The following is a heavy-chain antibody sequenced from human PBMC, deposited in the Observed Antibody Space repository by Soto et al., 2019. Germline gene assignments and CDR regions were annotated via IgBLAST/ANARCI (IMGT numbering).Heavy chain of an antibody. J-gene: IGHJ4*02. CDR2: IYYSVST. Sequence: PSETLSLTYPVSGGSISSYYWSWIRQPPGKGLEWIGYIYYSVSTNYNPSLKRRVTISVDTSKNQFSLKLSSVTAADTAVYYCARGNPHPYYDFWSGYWYYFDYWGQGTLVTVSS. D-gene: IGHD3-3*01. CDR1: GGSISSYY. CDR3: ARGNPHPYYDFWSGYWYYFDY. V-gene: IGHV4-59*01.